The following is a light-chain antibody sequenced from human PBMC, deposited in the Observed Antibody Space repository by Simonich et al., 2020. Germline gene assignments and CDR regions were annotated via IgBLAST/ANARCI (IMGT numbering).Light chain of an antibody. CDR1: ALPKQY. CDR2: KDS. J-gene: IGLJ3*02. CDR3: QSADSSGTWV. Sequence: SYELTQPPSVSVSPGQTARITCSGDALPKQYAYWYQQKPGQAPGRVMCKDSERPSGIPERFSCSSTWTTVPLTSSGVQAEDEADYYCQSADSSGTWVFGGGTKLTVL. V-gene: IGLV3-25*03.